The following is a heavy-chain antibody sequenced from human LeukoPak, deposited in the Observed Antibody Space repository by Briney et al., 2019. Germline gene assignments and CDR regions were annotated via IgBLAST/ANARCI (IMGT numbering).Heavy chain of an antibody. D-gene: IGHD3-10*01. J-gene: IGHJ4*02. CDR3: AREDHGSGSYFDY. CDR2: ISSSSSYI. Sequence: PGGSLRLSCAASGFTLSSYSMNWVRQAPGKGLEWVSSISSSSSYIYYADSVKGRFTISRDNAKNSLYLQMNSLRAEDTAVYYCAREDHGSGSYFDYWGQGTLVTVSS. V-gene: IGHV3-21*01. CDR1: GFTLSSYS.